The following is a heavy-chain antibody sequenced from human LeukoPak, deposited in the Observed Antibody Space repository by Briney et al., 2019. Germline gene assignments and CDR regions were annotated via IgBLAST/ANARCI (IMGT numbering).Heavy chain of an antibody. CDR3: ARGSDGSGSYCLD. V-gene: IGHV4-34*01. CDR1: GGSFSGYY. Sequence: PSETLSLTCAVYGGSFSGYYWSWIRQPLEKGLEWIGEINHSGSTNYNPSLKSRVTISVDTSKNQFSLKLSSVTAADTAVYYCARGSDGSGSYCLDWGQGTLVTVSS. D-gene: IGHD3-10*01. J-gene: IGHJ4*02. CDR2: INHSGST.